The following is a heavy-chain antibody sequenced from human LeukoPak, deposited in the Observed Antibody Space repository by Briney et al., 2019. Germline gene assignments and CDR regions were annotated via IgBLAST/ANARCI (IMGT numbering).Heavy chain of an antibody. V-gene: IGHV4-59*01. CDR2: LSNSGSS. Sequence: SETLSLPCSVSGASISSSYWTWIRQPPGKGLEWIGCLSNSGSSIYNPPLKSRVTISVDMSKNQLSLDLTSVTAADTAVYYCARAQYYGSSSGYSGGFYYMDVWGKGTTVSVSS. D-gene: IGHD3-3*01. CDR3: ARAQYYGSSSGYSGGFYYMDV. J-gene: IGHJ6*03. CDR1: GASISSSY.